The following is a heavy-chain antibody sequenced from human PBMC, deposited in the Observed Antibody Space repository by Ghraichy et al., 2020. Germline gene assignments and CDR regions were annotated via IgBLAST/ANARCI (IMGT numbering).Heavy chain of an antibody. D-gene: IGHD5-12*01. J-gene: IGHJ6*02. CDR3: ASGLGYYYFAMDV. V-gene: IGHV3-33*01. CDR2: IWFDGSNE. Sequence: LTCVASGFSFSTNGMHWVRQAPGKGLEWVAVIWFDGSNEDYADSVKGRFTISRDNSKDTLYLHMSGLRVEDTAVYYCASGLGYYYFAMDVWGQGTTVTVS. CDR1: GFSFSTNG.